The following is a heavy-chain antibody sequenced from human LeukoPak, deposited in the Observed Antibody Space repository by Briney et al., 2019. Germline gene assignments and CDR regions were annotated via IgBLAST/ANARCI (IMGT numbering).Heavy chain of an antibody. CDR3: ASSSSPLDGFDI. J-gene: IGHJ3*02. D-gene: IGHD6-13*01. CDR2: IYYSGST. Sequence: SETLSLTCTVSGGSISSYYWSWIRQPPGKGLEWIGSIYYSGSTYYNPSLKSRVTISVDTSKNQFSLKLSSVTAADTAVYYCASSSSPLDGFDIWGQGTMVTVSS. CDR1: GGSISSYY. V-gene: IGHV4-59*05.